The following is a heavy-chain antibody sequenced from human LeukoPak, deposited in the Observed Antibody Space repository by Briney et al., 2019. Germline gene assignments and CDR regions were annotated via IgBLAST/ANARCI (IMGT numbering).Heavy chain of an antibody. D-gene: IGHD5-24*01. J-gene: IGHJ2*01. V-gene: IGHV4-38-2*01. Sequence: SETLSLTCDVSGDSISSGYYWGWIRQPPGKGLEWIGTIYHSGCTYYNPPLKSRVTISADTSKNQFSLTLNSVTAADTAVYYCARNSTRWSFDLWGRGTLVTVSS. CDR3: ARNSTRWSFDL. CDR2: IYHSGCT. CDR1: GDSISSGYY.